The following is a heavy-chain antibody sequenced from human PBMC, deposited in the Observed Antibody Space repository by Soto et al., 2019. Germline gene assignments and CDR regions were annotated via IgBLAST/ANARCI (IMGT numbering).Heavy chain of an antibody. Sequence: SETLSLTCTVSGGSISSYYWSWIRQPAGKGLEWIGRIYTSGSTNYNPSLKSRVTMSVDTSKNQFSLKLSSVTAADAAVYYCAREVLVVVASGWFDPWGQGTLVTVSS. CDR1: GGSISSYY. CDR3: AREVLVVVASGWFDP. J-gene: IGHJ5*02. CDR2: IYTSGST. V-gene: IGHV4-4*07. D-gene: IGHD2-15*01.